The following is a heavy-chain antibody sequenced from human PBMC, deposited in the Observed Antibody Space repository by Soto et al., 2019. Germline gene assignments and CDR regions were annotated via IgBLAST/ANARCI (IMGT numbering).Heavy chain of an antibody. CDR2: IFYNGTT. D-gene: IGHD6-19*01. J-gene: IGHJ6*02. Sequence: SETLSLTCTVSGVSVSGSSCWTWIRQAPGKGLEWIGGIFYNGTTNYNPSLRSPVTISVDTSKNQFSLKVTSVTAADTAVYWCARHLTGYSSGWPRDRTSGYYYGMDVWGQGTTVTVSS. V-gene: IGHV4-61*01. CDR3: ARHLTGYSSGWPRDRTSGYYYGMDV. CDR1: GVSVSGSSC.